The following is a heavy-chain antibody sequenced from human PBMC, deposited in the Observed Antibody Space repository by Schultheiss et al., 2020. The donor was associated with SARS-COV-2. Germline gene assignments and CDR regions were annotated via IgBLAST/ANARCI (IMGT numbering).Heavy chain of an antibody. V-gene: IGHV3-30*02. CDR3: AKDASSSGWYLNWYFDL. J-gene: IGHJ2*01. Sequence: GESLKISCAASGFTFSSFGMHWVRQAPGKGLEWVANIKQDGSEKYYVDSVKGRFTISRDNSKNTLSLQMNSLTAEDTAVYYCAKDASSSGWYLNWYFDLWGRGTLVTVSS. CDR1: GFTFSSFG. D-gene: IGHD6-19*01. CDR2: IKQDGSEK.